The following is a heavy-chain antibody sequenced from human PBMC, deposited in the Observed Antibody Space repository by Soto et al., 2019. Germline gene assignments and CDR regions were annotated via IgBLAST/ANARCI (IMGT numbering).Heavy chain of an antibody. CDR2: IHSRGSS. CDR1: GASISSGYYY. D-gene: IGHD3-3*01. Sequence: PSETLSLTCAVSGASISSGYYYWTWIRQHPGKGLEFIGYIHSRGSSYYNPSLRSRVTMSIDTSDNHQFSLKLSSVTAADTAVYYCSRGPYYYANSENYTGDTFDPWGEG. J-gene: IGHJ5*02. V-gene: IGHV4-31*11. CDR3: SRGPYYYANSENYTGDTFDP.